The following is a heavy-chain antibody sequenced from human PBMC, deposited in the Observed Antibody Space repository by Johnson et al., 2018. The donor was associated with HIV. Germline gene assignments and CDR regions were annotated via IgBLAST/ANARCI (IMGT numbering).Heavy chain of an antibody. CDR3: AREAWGFGERVDAFDI. V-gene: IGHV3-30-3*01. J-gene: IGHJ3*02. Sequence: QVQLVESGGGVVQPGRSPRLSCAASGFTFSSYAMHWVRQAPGKGLEWVAVISYDGSNKYYADSVKGRFTISRDNSKNTLYLQMNSLRAEDTAVYYCAREAWGFGERVDAFDIWGQGTMVTVSS. D-gene: IGHD3-10*01. CDR1: GFTFSSYA. CDR2: ISYDGSNK.